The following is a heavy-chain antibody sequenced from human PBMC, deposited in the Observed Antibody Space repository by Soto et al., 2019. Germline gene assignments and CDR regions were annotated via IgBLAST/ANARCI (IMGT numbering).Heavy chain of an antibody. CDR1: GFTFSSYA. V-gene: IGHV3-23*01. D-gene: IGHD4-17*01. CDR2: VSGSGGST. J-gene: IGHJ3*02. CDR3: ARVAASYGVVGAVDI. Sequence: EVQLLESGGGLVQPGGSLRLSCAASGFTFSSYAMSWVRQAPGKGLEWVSSVSGSGGSTYYADSVKGRFSISRDNSKNTLYLQMNSLRAEDTAVYYCARVAASYGVVGAVDIWGQGTMVAVSS.